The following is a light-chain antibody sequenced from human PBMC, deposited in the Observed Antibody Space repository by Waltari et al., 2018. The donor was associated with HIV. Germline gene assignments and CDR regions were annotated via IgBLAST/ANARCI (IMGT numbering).Light chain of an antibody. Sequence: QSMLAQPPSVSGTPGQRVIISCSGGSSNIGKNIVNWYQQFPGTAPNLVIYGDTQRPSGVPDRFSGSSSGTTVTLTISGVQAEDEADYYCQSADNTGNYVFGTGTKVTV. J-gene: IGLJ1*01. CDR3: QSADNTGNYV. CDR1: SSNIGKNI. V-gene: IGLV1-44*01. CDR2: GDT.